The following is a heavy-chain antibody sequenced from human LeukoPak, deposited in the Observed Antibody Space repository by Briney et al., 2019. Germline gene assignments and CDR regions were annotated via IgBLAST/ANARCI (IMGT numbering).Heavy chain of an antibody. CDR3: AKGSVGIHAFDI. Sequence: LAGGSLRLSCAASGFTFSTYAMSWVRQAPGKGLESVSSITDSGDNTYYADSVKGRFTISRDNSKNTLYLQMNSLRAEDTAVYYCAKGSVGIHAFDIWGQGTMVTVSS. CDR1: GFTFSTYA. J-gene: IGHJ3*02. CDR2: ITDSGDNT. D-gene: IGHD1-26*01. V-gene: IGHV3-23*01.